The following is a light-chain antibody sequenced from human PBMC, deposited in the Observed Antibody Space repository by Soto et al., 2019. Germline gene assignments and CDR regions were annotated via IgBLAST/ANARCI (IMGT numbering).Light chain of an antibody. Sequence: QTVVTQEPSFSVSPGRTVTLTCGLSSGSVSTSYYPSWYQQTPGQAPRTLIYSTNTRSSGVPGRFSGSILGNTAALTITGAQADDEYDYYCVLYMGSGIWVFGGGTKVTVL. J-gene: IGLJ3*02. CDR3: VLYMGSGIWV. CDR1: SGSVSTSYY. CDR2: STN. V-gene: IGLV8-61*01.